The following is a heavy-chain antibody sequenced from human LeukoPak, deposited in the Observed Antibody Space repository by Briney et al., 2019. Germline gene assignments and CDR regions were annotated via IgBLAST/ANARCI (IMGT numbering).Heavy chain of an antibody. CDR3: ATSNIVVVPAAIEDY. D-gene: IGHD2-2*01. CDR2: ISGSGGST. CDR1: GFTFSNYA. Sequence: GGSLRLSCAASGFTFSNYAMSWVRQAPGKGLEWVSAISGSGGSTYYADSVKGRFTISRDNSKNTLYLQMNSLRAEDTAVYYCATSNIVVVPAAIEDYWGQGTLVTVSS. J-gene: IGHJ4*02. V-gene: IGHV3-23*01.